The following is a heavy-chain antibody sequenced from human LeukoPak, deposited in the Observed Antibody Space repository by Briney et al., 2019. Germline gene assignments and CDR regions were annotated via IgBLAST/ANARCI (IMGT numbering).Heavy chain of an antibody. V-gene: IGHV3-9*03. Sequence: GGSLRFSCAASGFTFDDYAMHWVRQAPGKGLEWVSGISWNSGSIGYADSVKGRFTISRDNAKNSLYLQMNSLRAEDMALYYCAKDTGPWGQGTLLTVSS. CDR1: GFTFDDYA. J-gene: IGHJ5*02. D-gene: IGHD3-10*01. CDR2: ISWNSGSI. CDR3: AKDTGP.